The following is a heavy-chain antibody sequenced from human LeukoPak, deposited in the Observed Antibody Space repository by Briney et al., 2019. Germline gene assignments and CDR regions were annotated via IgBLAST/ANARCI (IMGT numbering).Heavy chain of an antibody. Sequence: PGGSLRLSCAASGFTFDDYAMHWVRQAPGKGLEWVSGISWNSGSIGYADSVKGRFTISRDNAKNSLYLQMNSLRAEDTALYYCVSGYDSGDYWGQGTLVTVSS. D-gene: IGHD5-12*01. CDR2: ISWNSGSI. J-gene: IGHJ4*02. CDR1: GFTFDDYA. CDR3: VSGYDSGDY. V-gene: IGHV3-9*01.